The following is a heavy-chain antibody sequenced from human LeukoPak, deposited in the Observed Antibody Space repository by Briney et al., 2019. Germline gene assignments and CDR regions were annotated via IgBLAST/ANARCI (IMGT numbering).Heavy chain of an antibody. D-gene: IGHD3-16*01. Sequence: GGSLRLSCAASGFTFNSYWMHWVRQAPGKGLVWVSRISGDGRSTTYADSVKGRFTTSRDNAKNTLYVQMNSLRAEDTAVYYCERQNRGIYDYWGQGPLVTVSS. CDR3: ERQNRGIYDY. CDR1: GFTFNSYW. V-gene: IGHV3-74*01. CDR2: ISGDGRST. J-gene: IGHJ4*02.